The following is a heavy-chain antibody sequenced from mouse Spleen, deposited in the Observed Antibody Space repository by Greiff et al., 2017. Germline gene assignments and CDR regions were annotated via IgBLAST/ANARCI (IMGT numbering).Heavy chain of an antibody. Sequence: EVQLQQSGPELVKPGASVKISCKASGYTFTDYYMNWVKQSHGKSLEWIGDINPNNGGTSYNQKFKGKATLTVDKSSSTAYMELRSLTSEDSAVYYCARTGDGYLYYAMDYWGQGTSVTVSS. CDR2: INPNNGGT. J-gene: IGHJ4*01. CDR1: GYTFTDYY. CDR3: ARTGDGYLYYAMDY. V-gene: IGHV1-26*01. D-gene: IGHD2-3*01.